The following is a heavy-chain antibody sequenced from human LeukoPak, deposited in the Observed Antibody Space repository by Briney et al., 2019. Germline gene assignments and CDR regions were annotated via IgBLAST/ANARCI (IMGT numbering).Heavy chain of an antibody. D-gene: IGHD4-17*01. CDR2: ISSSGGST. J-gene: IGHJ4*02. Sequence: GGSLRLSRSASGFAFSRYGMHWVRQAPGKGLGYVSSISSSGGSTNYADSVKGRFTISRDNSKNTLYVDMSSLRPEDTAVYYCVKDRGGDSVFDYWGQGTLVTVSS. CDR3: VKDRGGDSVFDY. V-gene: IGHV3-64*05. CDR1: GFAFSRYG.